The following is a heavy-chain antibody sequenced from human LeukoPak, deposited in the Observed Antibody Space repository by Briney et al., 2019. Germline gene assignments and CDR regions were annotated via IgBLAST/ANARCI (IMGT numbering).Heavy chain of an antibody. Sequence: GGSLRLSCAASGFTFSSYAMSWVRQAPGKALEWVSAISGSGGSTYYADSVKGRFTISRDNSKNTLYLQMNSLRAEDTAVYYCAKDGAVAYGDYPFDYWGQGTLVTVSS. CDR2: ISGSGGST. CDR3: AKDGAVAYGDYPFDY. J-gene: IGHJ4*02. D-gene: IGHD4-17*01. CDR1: GFTFSSYA. V-gene: IGHV3-23*01.